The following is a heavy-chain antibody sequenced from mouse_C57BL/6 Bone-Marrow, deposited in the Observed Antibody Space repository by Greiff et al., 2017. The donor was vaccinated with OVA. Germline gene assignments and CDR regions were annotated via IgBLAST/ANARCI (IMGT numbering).Heavy chain of an antibody. CDR1: GYTFTDYE. J-gene: IGHJ2*01. CDR2: IDPETGGT. V-gene: IGHV1-15*01. CDR3: TRWGYFDY. Sequence: VKLMESGAELVRPGASVTLSCKASGYTFTDYEMHWVKQTPVHGLEWIGAIDPETGGTAYNQKFKGKAILTADKSSSTAYMELRSLTSEDSAVYYCTRWGYFDYWGQGTTLTVSS.